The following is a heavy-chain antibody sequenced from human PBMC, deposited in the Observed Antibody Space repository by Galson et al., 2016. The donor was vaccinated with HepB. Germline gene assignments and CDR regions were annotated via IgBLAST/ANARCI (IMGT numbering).Heavy chain of an antibody. D-gene: IGHD3-10*01. J-gene: IGHJ5*02. V-gene: IGHV1-18*01. CDR2: ISTYNGNT. CDR1: GYTFTNYG. Sequence: SVKVSCKASGYTFTNYGISWVRQAPGQGLEWMGWISTYNGNTNYAQKFQGRVTMTTDTSTRTAYMELRSLRSDDTAVYYCAREDYSFGSGEVNWFDPWGQGTLVTVSS. CDR3: AREDYSFGSGEVNWFDP.